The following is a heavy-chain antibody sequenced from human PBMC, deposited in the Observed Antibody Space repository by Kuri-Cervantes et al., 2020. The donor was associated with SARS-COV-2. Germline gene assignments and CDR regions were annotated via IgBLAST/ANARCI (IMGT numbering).Heavy chain of an antibody. CDR2: IRSRTNTI. J-gene: IGHJ4*02. Sequence: GGSLRLSCAASGFTFSSYGMNWVRQAPGEGLEWISYIRSRTNTISYADSVKGRFTISLDKAEKSIFLQMNSLRDEDTAVYYCVRDSSYAFDYWGQGTLVTVSS. V-gene: IGHV3-48*02. CDR3: VRDSSYAFDY. CDR1: GFTFSSYG. D-gene: IGHD2-2*01.